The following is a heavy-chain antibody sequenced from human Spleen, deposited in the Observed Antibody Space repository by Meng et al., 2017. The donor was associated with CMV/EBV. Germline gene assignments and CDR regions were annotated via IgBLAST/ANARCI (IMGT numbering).Heavy chain of an antibody. CDR1: NKFRSDD. J-gene: IGHJ5*02. Sequence: NKFRSDDSSRVEQGDGKGLEWRGRRRGKKGRKKNEKSKKGRLTLKKDTSTSTAYMELRNLRSDDTAVYFCARDYYDIEGHEYDCFDPWGQGTLVTVSS. CDR3: ARDYYDIEGHEYDCFDP. D-gene: IGHD3-9*01. V-gene: IGHV1-18*01. CDR2: RRGKKGRK.